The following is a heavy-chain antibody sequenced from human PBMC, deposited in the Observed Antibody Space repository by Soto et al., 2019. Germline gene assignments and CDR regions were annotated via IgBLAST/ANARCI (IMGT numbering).Heavy chain of an antibody. V-gene: IGHV1-8*01. D-gene: IGHD2-15*01. J-gene: IGHJ6*02. Sequence: ASVKVSCKASRYTFTSYDINWVRQATGQGLEWMGWMNPNSGNTGYAQKFQGRVTMTRNTSISTAYMELSSLRSEDTAVYYCARSGAIAARMDVWGQGTTVTVSS. CDR1: RYTFTSYD. CDR2: MNPNSGNT. CDR3: ARSGAIAARMDV.